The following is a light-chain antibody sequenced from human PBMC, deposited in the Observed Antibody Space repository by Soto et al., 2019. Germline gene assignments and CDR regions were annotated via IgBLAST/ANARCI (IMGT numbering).Light chain of an antibody. J-gene: IGKJ2*01. CDR3: QNCFTVPYT. CDR2: DAS. V-gene: IGKV1-33*01. Sequence: IQMTQSPSSLSASVGDRITITCQASQDISNRLNWYHQKPGKAPNLLIYDASNSAAGVPSGFSVSGSGTHFTFTITSLQPEDIGTYYCQNCFTVPYTFGQGTKV. CDR1: QDISNR.